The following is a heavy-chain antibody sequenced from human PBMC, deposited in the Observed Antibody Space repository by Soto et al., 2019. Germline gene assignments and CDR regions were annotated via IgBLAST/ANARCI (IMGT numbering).Heavy chain of an antibody. CDR1: GFTFSSYG. CDR3: AKAGSGSAFSY. CDR2: ISYDGSNK. J-gene: IGHJ4*02. D-gene: IGHD3-16*01. Sequence: HPGGSLRLSCAASGFTFSSYGMHWVRQAPGRGLEWVAVISYDGSNKYYADSVKGRFTISRDNSKNTLYLQMNSLRAEDTAVYYCAKAGSGSAFSYWGQGTLVTVS. V-gene: IGHV3-30*18.